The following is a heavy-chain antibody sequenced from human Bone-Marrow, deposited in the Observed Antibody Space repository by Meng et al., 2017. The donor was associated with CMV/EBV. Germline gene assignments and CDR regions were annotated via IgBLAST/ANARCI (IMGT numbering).Heavy chain of an antibody. CDR1: GFTFSSYW. J-gene: IGHJ6*02. CDR3: ASMSYDFWSGSYGMDV. Sequence: GESLKISCAASGFTFSSYWMSWVRQAPGKGLEWVANIKQDGSEKYYVDSAKGRFTISRDNAKNSLYLQMNSLRAEDTAVYYCASMSYDFWSGSYGMDVWGQGTTVTASS. V-gene: IGHV3-7*01. D-gene: IGHD3-3*01. CDR2: IKQDGSEK.